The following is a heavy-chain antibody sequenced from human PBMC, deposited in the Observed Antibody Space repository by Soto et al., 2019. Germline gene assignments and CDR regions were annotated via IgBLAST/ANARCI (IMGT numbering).Heavy chain of an antibody. J-gene: IGHJ6*02. CDR3: AGSLRGYSYGYYYYYGMDV. CDR2: ISSSGSTI. D-gene: IGHD5-18*01. Sequence: AGGSLRLSCAASGFTFSSYEMNWVRQAPGKGLEWVPYISSSGSTIYYADSVKGRFTISRDNAKNSLYLQMNSLRAEDTAVYYCAGSLRGYSYGYYYYYGMDVWGQGTTVTVSS. CDR1: GFTFSSYE. V-gene: IGHV3-48*03.